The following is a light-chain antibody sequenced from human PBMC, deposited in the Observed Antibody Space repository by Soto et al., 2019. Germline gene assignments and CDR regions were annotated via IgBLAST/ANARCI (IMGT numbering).Light chain of an antibody. Sequence: QSVLTQPPSVSGAPGQRVIISCTGSSSNIGAGYDVHWYQQLPGTAPKLLIYGNSNRPSGVPDRFSGSKSGTSASLAITGLHAEDAAYYYCQSYDSSLSVVFGGGTKVTVL. CDR2: GNS. CDR1: SSNIGAGYD. CDR3: QSYDSSLSVV. J-gene: IGLJ2*01. V-gene: IGLV1-40*01.